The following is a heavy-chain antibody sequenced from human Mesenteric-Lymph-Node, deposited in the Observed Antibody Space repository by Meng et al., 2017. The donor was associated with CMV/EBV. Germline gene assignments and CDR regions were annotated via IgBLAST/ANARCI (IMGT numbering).Heavy chain of an antibody. CDR3: ARDAIYYYGMDV. D-gene: IGHD2-2*01. CDR2: IYSGGSA. V-gene: IGHV3-66*02. Sequence: GGSLRLSCAASGFTVSSNYMSWVRQAPGKGLEWVSIIYSGGSAYYADSVKGRFSISRDNSKKMLYLQMNSLRAEDTAVYYCARDAIYYYGMDVWGQGTTVTVSS. J-gene: IGHJ6*02. CDR1: GFTVSSNY.